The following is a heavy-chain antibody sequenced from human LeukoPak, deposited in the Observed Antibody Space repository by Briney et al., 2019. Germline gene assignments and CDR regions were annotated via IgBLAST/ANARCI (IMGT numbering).Heavy chain of an antibody. Sequence: ASVKVSCKGSGYTFTSYGISWVRQAPGEGLEWMGWISADNGNTNYEQKFQGRVTMTTDTSTNTAYMELRSLRSDDTAVYYCARGPRRQQLVRDNRFDPWGQGTLVTVSS. CDR3: ARGPRRQQLVRDNRFDP. CDR2: ISADNGNT. J-gene: IGHJ5*02. V-gene: IGHV1-18*04. CDR1: GYTFTSYG. D-gene: IGHD6-13*01.